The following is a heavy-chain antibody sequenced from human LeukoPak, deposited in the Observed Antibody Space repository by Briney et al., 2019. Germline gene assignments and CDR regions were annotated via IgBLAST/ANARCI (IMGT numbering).Heavy chain of an antibody. Sequence: SVKVSCKASGGTFSSYAISWVRQAPGQGLEWMGRIIPILGIANYAQKFQGRVTITADKSTSTAYLELSSLRSGDTAVYYCADSKDYDSSGYYGPFDPWGQGTLVTVSS. CDR3: ADSKDYDSSGYYGPFDP. CDR1: GGTFSSYA. CDR2: IIPILGIA. D-gene: IGHD3-22*01. J-gene: IGHJ5*02. V-gene: IGHV1-69*04.